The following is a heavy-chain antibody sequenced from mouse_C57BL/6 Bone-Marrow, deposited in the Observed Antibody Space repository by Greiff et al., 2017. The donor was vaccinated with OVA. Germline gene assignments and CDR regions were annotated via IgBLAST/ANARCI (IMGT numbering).Heavy chain of an antibody. V-gene: IGHV1-78*01. CDR1: GYTFTDHT. Sequence: VMLVESDAELVKPGASVKISCKVSGYTFTDHTIHWMKQRPEQGLEWIGYIYPRDGSTKYNEKFKGKATLTAAKSSSTAYMQLNSLTSEDSAVYFCARRVDYYAMDYWGQGTSVTFSS. CDR2: IYPRDGST. J-gene: IGHJ4*01. D-gene: IGHD1-1*01. CDR3: ARRVDYYAMDY.